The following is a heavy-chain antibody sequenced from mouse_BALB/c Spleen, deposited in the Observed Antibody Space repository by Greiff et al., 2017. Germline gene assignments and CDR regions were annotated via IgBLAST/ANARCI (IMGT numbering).Heavy chain of an antibody. CDR3: ARSEEMDY. CDR1: GYTFTSYW. Sequence: VQLQQSGAELARPGASVKLSCKASGYTFTSYWMQWVKQRPGQGLEWTGAIYPGDGDTRYTQKFKGKATLTADKSSSTAYMQLSSLASEDSAVYYCARSEEMDYWGQGTSVTVSS. CDR2: IYPGDGDT. V-gene: IGHV1-87*01. J-gene: IGHJ4*01.